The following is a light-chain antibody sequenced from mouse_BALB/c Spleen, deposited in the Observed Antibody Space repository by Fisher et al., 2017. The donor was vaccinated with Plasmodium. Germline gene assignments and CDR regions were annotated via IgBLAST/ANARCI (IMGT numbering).Light chain of an antibody. CDR1: QSLVHSNGHTY. CDR3: SQSTHLPLT. V-gene: IGKV1-110*01. CDR2: KVS. J-gene: IGKJ4*01. Sequence: DIVMTQSTLSLPVSLGDQASISCRSSQSLVHSNGHTYLHWFLQKTGQSPKLLIYKVSNRFSGVTDRFSGRGSGTDFTLKISRVEAEDLGLYFCSQSTHLPLTFGSGTKLEIE.